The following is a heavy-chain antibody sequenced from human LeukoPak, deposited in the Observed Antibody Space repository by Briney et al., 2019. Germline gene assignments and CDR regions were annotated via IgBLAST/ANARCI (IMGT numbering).Heavy chain of an antibody. CDR1: GFTVSSNY. V-gene: IGHV3-53*01. D-gene: IGHD3-22*01. Sequence: PGGSLRLSCAASGFTVSSNYMSWVRQAPGKGLEWVSVIYSGDNTYYADSMKGRFTISRDNSKNTLYLQMNSLRAEDTAVYYCAKDARIVMKVVVRGARPYYFDYWGQGTLVTVSS. J-gene: IGHJ4*02. CDR2: IYSGDNT. CDR3: AKDARIVMKVVVRGARPYYFDY.